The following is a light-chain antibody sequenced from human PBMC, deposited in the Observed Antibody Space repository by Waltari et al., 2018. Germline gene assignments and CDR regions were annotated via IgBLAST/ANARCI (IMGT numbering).Light chain of an antibody. Sequence: EIVFTQPPGPRPLSPGERATFSCRDSQSVNCIYLAWYQKKPGQAPRPLIYGASSRATAIPDRFSGSGSGTDFTLTINRLEPEDFAVYYCLQYGSSPWTFGQGTKVEIK. V-gene: IGKV3-20*01. CDR3: LQYGSSPWT. CDR1: QSVNCIY. CDR2: GAS. J-gene: IGKJ1*01.